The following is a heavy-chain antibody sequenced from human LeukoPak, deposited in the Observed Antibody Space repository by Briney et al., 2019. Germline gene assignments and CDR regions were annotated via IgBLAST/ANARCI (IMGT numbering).Heavy chain of an antibody. CDR1: GFTFDDYT. Sequence: GGSLRLPCAASGFTFDDYTMHWVRQAPGKGLEWVSLISWDGGSTYYADSVKGRFTISRDNSKNSLYLQMNILRTEDTALYYSAKDHRAHRYDFWSGYRKGYFDYWGQGTLVTVSS. D-gene: IGHD3-3*01. CDR3: AKDHRAHRYDFWSGYRKGYFDY. J-gene: IGHJ4*02. CDR2: ISWDGGST. V-gene: IGHV3-43*01.